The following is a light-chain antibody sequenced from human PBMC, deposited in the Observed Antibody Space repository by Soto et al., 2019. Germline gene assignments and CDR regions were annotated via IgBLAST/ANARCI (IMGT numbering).Light chain of an antibody. Sequence: DIQMTQSPSSLSASVGDRVTITCRASQSIDRYLNWYQQKPGTAPKLLISGASSLRSGVPSRFSGSGSGTDFTLTINSLQPGDLATYYCQQGSRTLTFGGGTKVEIK. CDR2: GAS. V-gene: IGKV1-39*01. J-gene: IGKJ4*01. CDR1: QSIDRY. CDR3: QQGSRTLT.